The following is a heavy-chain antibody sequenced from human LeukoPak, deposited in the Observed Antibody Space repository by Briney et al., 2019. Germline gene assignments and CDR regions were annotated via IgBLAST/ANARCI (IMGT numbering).Heavy chain of an antibody. CDR1: GFTFSSYA. CDR3: ARSDIAVTGTFP. CDR2: ISGSGEST. V-gene: IGHV3-23*01. Sequence: SGGSLRLSCAASGFTFSSYAMSWVREAPGKGGEWVSAISGSGESTYYEDSVKGRFTISRDSSKNTVDVQMNSLRAEDTAVYYCARSDIAVTGTFPWGQGTLVTVSS. D-gene: IGHD6-19*01. J-gene: IGHJ5*02.